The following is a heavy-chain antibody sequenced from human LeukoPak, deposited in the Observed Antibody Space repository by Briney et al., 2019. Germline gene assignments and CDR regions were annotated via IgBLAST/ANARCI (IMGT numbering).Heavy chain of an antibody. V-gene: IGHV3-49*04. CDR1: GFTFGDYG. D-gene: IGHD5-12*01. CDR2: VRSKAYGGTT. CDR3: TRARGSYCFDY. Sequence: GGSLRLSCTASGFTFGDYGISWVRQAPGKGLEWVSFVRSKAYGGTTEDAASVKGRFTISRDDSKSIAYLQMNSLKTEDTAVYYCTRARGSYCFDYWGQGTPVTVSS. J-gene: IGHJ4*02.